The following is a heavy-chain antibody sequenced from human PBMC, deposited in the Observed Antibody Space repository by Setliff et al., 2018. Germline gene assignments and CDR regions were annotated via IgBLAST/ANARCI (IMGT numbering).Heavy chain of an antibody. V-gene: IGHV1-18*01. CDR1: GYSFTVFG. CDR2: ISPYYGST. D-gene: IGHD3-22*01. Sequence: ASVKVSCKTSGYSFTVFGISWVRQAPGQGLGWMGWISPYYGSTNYAQKFQGRVTMTTDTSTSTAYMELRSLRSDDTAVYYCARDLDYQYYYDSSGRDAFDIWGQGTMVTVSS. J-gene: IGHJ3*02. CDR3: ARDLDYQYYYDSSGRDAFDI.